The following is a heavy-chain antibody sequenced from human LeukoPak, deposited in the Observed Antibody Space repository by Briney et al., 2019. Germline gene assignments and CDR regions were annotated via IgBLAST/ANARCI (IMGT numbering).Heavy chain of an antibody. V-gene: IGHV4-4*07. J-gene: IGHJ6*03. Sequence: PSETLSLTCTVSGGSISSYYWSWIRQPAGKGLEWIGRIYTSGSTNYNPSLKSRVTMSVDTSKNQFSLKLSSVTAADTAVYYCARGSEYCSSTSCYTRGDYYYYMDVWGKGTTVTVSS. CDR3: ARGSEYCSSTSCYTRGDYYYYMDV. CDR2: IYTSGST. CDR1: GGSISSYY. D-gene: IGHD2-2*02.